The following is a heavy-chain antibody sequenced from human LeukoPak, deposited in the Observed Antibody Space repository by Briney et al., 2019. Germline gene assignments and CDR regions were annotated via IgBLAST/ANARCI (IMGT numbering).Heavy chain of an antibody. CDR2: ISWDGGST. J-gene: IGHJ4*02. CDR3: AKDKRGGVDY. V-gene: IGHV3-43*02. Sequence: GGSLRLSCAASGLTFSSYAMNWVRQAPGKGLEWVSLISWDGGSTYYADSVKGRFTISRDNSKNSLYLQMNSLRTEDTALYYCAKDKRGGVDYWGQGTLVTVSS. D-gene: IGHD1-26*01. CDR1: GLTFSSYA.